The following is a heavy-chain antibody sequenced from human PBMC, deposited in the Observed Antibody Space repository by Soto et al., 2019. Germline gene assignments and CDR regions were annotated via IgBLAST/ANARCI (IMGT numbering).Heavy chain of an antibody. CDR1: AGFIKRCC. Sequence: EKLSHTCSGSAGFIKRCCRSWIRQPAGKRLEWIGRVYSSGTTDYNPSLNSRATLSVETSKNQFSLKLSSVTAADTAVYYCACGDHRDLLAFPTRRSFD. CDR3: ACGDHRDLLAFPTRRSFD. J-gene: IGHJ2*01. CDR2: VYSSGTT. V-gene: IGHV4-4*07. D-gene: IGHD2-15*01.